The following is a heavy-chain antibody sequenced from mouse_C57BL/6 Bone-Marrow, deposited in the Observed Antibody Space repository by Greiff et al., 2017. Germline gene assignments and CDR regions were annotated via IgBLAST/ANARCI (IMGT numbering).Heavy chain of an antibody. V-gene: IGHV10-1*01. CDR1: GFSFNTYA. Sequence: EVQLVESGGGLVQPTGSLKLSCAASGFSFNTYAMNWVRQAPGKGLEWVARIRSKSNNYATYYADSVKDRFTISRDDSESMLYLQMNNLKTEDTAMYYCVSGLGRGAMDYWGQGTSVTVSS. D-gene: IGHD4-1*01. CDR2: IRSKSNNYAT. J-gene: IGHJ4*01. CDR3: VSGLGRGAMDY.